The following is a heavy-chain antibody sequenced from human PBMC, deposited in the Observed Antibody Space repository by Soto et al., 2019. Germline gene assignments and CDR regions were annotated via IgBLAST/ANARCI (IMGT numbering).Heavy chain of an antibody. CDR3: TKDSGYDSTD. Sequence: GGSLRLSCAASGFTFGTHAMTWVRQAPGKGLEWVSTISVSGDRTYYADSVKGRFTISRDNSKSTLYLQMHSLRVEDTALYYCTKDSGYDSTDWGMGTLVTVSS. J-gene: IGHJ4*02. CDR1: GFTFGTHA. D-gene: IGHD3-9*01. CDR2: ISVSGDRT. V-gene: IGHV3-23*01.